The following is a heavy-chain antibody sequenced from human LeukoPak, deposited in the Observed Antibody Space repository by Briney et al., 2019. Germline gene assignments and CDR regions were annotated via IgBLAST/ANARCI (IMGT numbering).Heavy chain of an antibody. D-gene: IGHD3-10*01. Sequence: SETPSLTCTVSGGSMSGFHWSWIRQPPGKGLEWIGQMSQVPQSGNNYYNPSLEGRVTISVDTSKNQFSLRLSSVSAADTAIYFFGILRGGGGGRGFWGQGTLVTVYS. CDR3: GILRGGGGGRGF. J-gene: IGHJ4*02. V-gene: IGHV4-59*01. CDR2: MSQVPQSGNN. CDR1: GGSMSGFH.